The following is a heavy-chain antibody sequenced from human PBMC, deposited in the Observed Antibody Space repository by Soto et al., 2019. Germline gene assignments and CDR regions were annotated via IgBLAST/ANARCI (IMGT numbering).Heavy chain of an antibody. V-gene: IGHV4-59*01. D-gene: IGHD2-15*01. Sequence: SETLSLTCTVSGGSMSSYYWTWLRQSPGRGLEWIGYISYSGSTYYNPSLKSRVTISADTSKNQFSLRMNSMIAADTAVYYCARAGPDASVGYWGQGTLVTVSS. J-gene: IGHJ4*02. CDR2: ISYSGST. CDR1: GGSMSSYY. CDR3: ARAGPDASVGY.